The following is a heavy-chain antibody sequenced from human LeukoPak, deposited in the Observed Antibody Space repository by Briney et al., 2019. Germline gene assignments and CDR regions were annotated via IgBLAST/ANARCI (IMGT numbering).Heavy chain of an antibody. CDR2: IIPILGVP. CDR1: GGSFTICG. D-gene: IGHD1-7*01. CDR3: ARDRPNWNFEFDNFEH. Sequence: SVKVSCKASGGSFTICGNCWVRQAPGQGLEWMGRIIPILGVPNYAQKFQGRVTITADESTSTAYMELSSLRSEDTAVYYCARDRPNWNFEFDNFEHGGQGTRVTVSS. V-gene: IGHV1-69*04. J-gene: IGHJ4*02.